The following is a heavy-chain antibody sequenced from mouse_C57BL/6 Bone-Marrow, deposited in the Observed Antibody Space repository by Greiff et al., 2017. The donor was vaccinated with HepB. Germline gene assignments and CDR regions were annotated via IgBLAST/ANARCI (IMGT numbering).Heavy chain of an antibody. J-gene: IGHJ4*01. CDR3: TTSGYYMDY. CDR2: IDPENGDT. D-gene: IGHD2-3*01. V-gene: IGHV14-4*01. Sequence: EVQLHQSGAELVRPGASVKLSCTASGFNIKDDYMHWVKQRPEQGLEWIGWIDPENGDTEYASKFQGKATITADTSSNTAYLQLSSLTSEDTAVYYCTTSGYYMDYWGQGTSVTVSS. CDR1: GFNIKDDY.